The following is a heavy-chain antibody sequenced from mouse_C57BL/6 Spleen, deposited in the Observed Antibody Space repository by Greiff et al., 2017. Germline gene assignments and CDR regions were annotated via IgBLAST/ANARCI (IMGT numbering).Heavy chain of an antibody. CDR2: IYPRSGNT. D-gene: IGHD2-3*01. CDR1: GYTFTSYG. Sequence: VQGVESGAELARPGASVKLSCKASGYTFTSYGISWVKQRTGQGLEWIGEIYPRSGNTYYNEKFKGKATLTADKSSSTAYMELRSLTSEDSAVYFCARLDDWFAYWGQGTLVTVSA. V-gene: IGHV1-81*01. CDR3: ARLDDWFAY. J-gene: IGHJ3*01.